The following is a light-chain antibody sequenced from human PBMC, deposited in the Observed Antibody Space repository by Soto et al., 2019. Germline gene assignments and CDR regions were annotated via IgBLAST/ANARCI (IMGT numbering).Light chain of an antibody. CDR3: KQCYSTLTWT. V-gene: IGKV4-1*01. CDR1: QSGLYSSNNKNY. CDR2: WAS. J-gene: IGKJ1*01. Sequence: DIVMTQSPDSLAVSLGERATINCKSSQSGLYSSNNKNYLAWYQQKPGQPPKLLIYWASTRESGVPDRFSGSGSGLEFTLTISSVQAEDVAVYYCKQCYSTLTWTFGQGTKVEIK.